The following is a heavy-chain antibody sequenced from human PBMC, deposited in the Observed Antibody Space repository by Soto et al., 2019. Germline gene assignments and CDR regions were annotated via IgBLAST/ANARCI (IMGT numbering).Heavy chain of an antibody. CDR3: ARDWNYIFDY. CDR1: GYIFTNYG. D-gene: IGHD1-7*01. Sequence: ASVKVSCKTSGYIFTNYGISWVRQAPGQGLEWMGWINVNGGNTNYAQNLQGRVILTTDTSTSTAYMELWSLTSDDTAVYYCARDWNYIFDYWGKGSLVTVSS. V-gene: IGHV1-18*01. CDR2: INVNGGNT. J-gene: IGHJ4*02.